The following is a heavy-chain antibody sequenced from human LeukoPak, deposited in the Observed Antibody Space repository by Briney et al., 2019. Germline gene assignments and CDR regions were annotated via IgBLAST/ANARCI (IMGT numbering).Heavy chain of an antibody. CDR3: ARGGGYQLLDAFDI. V-gene: IGHV4-59*12. CDR1: GGSISSYY. CDR2: IYYSGST. D-gene: IGHD2-2*01. J-gene: IGHJ3*02. Sequence: PSETLSLTCTVSGGSISSYYWSWIRQPPGKGLEWIGYIYYSGSTNYNPSLKSRVTISVDTSKNQFSLKLSSVTAADTAVYYCARGGGYQLLDAFDIWGQGTMVTVSS.